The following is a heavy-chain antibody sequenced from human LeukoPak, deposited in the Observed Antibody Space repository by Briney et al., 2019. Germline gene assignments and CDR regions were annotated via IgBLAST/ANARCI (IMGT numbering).Heavy chain of an antibody. CDR2: ILSDGSIQ. V-gene: IGHV3-30*04. CDR3: ARGAILGGYNLIDD. D-gene: IGHD1-26*01. J-gene: IGHJ4*02. Sequence: GGSLRLSCAASGFTFCTYAMHWVRQAPGKGLEWVAVILSDGSIQNSADSVRGRFIISRDNSKNTLFLQMNRLRTEDTAVYYCARGAILGGYNLIDDWGQGTLVTVSS. CDR1: GFTFCTYA.